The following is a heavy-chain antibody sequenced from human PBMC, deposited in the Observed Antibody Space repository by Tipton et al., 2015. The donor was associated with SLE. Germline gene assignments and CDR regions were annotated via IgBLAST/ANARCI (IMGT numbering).Heavy chain of an antibody. CDR1: GDSINSHY. CDR3: ARGLAMVRGDSMDY. CDR2: IYPSGSI. V-gene: IGHV4-4*07. Sequence: TLSLTCTVSGDSINSHYWSWIRQPAGKGLQWIGRIYPSGSINYNPSLKSRVTMSVDTSKNQFSLRLNSVTAADTAVYYCARGLAMVRGDSMDYWGQGTLVTVSS. D-gene: IGHD3-10*01. J-gene: IGHJ4*02.